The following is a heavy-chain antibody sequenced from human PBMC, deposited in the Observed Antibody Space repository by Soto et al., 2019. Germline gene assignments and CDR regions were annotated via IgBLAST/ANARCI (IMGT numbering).Heavy chain of an antibody. D-gene: IGHD2-15*01. CDR3: AKSYCSGGSCYDRAYDY. V-gene: IGHV3-23*01. CDR1: GFTFSSYA. CDR2: ISGSGGST. J-gene: IGHJ4*02. Sequence: GGSLRLSCAASGFTFSSYAMSWVRQAPGKGLEWVSAISGSGGSTYYADSVKGRFTISRDNSKNTLYLQMNSLRAEDTAVYYCAKSYCSGGSCYDRAYDYWGQGTLVTVSS.